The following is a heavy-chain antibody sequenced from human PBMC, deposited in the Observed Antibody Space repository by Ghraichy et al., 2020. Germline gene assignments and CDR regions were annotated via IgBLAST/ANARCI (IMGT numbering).Heavy chain of an antibody. Sequence: SETLSLTCAVSGGSISSSNWWSWVRQPPGKGLEWIGEIYHSGSTNYNPSLKSRVTISVDKSKNQFSLKLSSVTAADTAVYYCARVLYSSGWYGSYYMDVWGKGTTVTVSS. V-gene: IGHV4-4*02. CDR3: ARVLYSSGWYGSYYMDV. CDR2: IYHSGST. J-gene: IGHJ6*03. CDR1: GGSISSSNW. D-gene: IGHD6-19*01.